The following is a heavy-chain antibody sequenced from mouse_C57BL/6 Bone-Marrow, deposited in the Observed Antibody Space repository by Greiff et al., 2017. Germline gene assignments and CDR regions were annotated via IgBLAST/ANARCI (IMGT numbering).Heavy chain of an antibody. CDR2: IDPSDSET. D-gene: IGHD2-3*01. Sequence: QVQLQQPGAELVRPGSSVKLSCKASGYTFTSYWMHWVKQRPIQGLEWIGNIDPSDSETHYNQKFKDKATLTVDKSSSTAYMQLSSLTSEDSAVYYGARFDGYRLGDYWGQGTTLTVSS. CDR1: GYTFTSYW. V-gene: IGHV1-52*01. J-gene: IGHJ2*01. CDR3: ARFDGYRLGDY.